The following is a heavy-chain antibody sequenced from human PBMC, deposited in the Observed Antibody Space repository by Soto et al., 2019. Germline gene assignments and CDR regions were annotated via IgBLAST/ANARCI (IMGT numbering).Heavy chain of an antibody. CDR1: GYTFTSYA. CDR2: TNAGNGNT. J-gene: IGHJ4*02. CDR3: ARGITLPNPLDY. V-gene: IGHV1-3*01. D-gene: IGHD1-20*01. Sequence: ASVKVSCKASGYTFTSYAMHWVRQAPGQRLEWMGWTNAGNGNTKYSQKFQGRVTITRDTSASTAYMELSSLRSEDTAVYYCARGITLPNPLDYWGQGTLVPVSS.